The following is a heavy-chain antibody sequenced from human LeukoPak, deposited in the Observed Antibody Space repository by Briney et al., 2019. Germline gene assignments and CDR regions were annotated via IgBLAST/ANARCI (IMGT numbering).Heavy chain of an antibody. D-gene: IGHD2-2*01. CDR1: GFTFSSYN. V-gene: IGHV3-21*01. CDR2: ISSSSSYI. Sequence: GGSLRLSCAASGFTFSSYNMNWVRQAPGKGLEWVSSISSSSSYIYYADSVKGRFTISRDNAKNSLYLQMNSLRAEDTAVYYCARGDIVVVPAAIGNDYWGQGTLVTVSS. CDR3: ARGDIVVVPAAIGNDY. J-gene: IGHJ4*02.